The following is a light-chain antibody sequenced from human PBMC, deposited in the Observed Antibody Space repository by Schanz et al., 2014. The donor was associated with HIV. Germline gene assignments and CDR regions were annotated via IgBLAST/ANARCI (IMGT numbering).Light chain of an antibody. CDR3: QQYSDSPWT. V-gene: IGKV1-5*03. Sequence: DIQMTQSPSTLSASIGDRVTITCRASQRITSWLAWYQQKPGKPPKLLICEASSLESGVSSRFSGSGSGTDFTLTISSLQPDDFATYYCQQYSDSPWTFGQGTKVDIK. CDR2: EAS. J-gene: IGKJ1*01. CDR1: QRITSW.